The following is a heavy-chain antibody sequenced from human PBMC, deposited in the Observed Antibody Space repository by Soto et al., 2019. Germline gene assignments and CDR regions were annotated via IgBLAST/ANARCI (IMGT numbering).Heavy chain of an antibody. CDR3: ARENGSGRTAINFAH. CDR2: VWNDAYNK. V-gene: IGHV3-33*08. D-gene: IGHD3-10*01. CDR1: GFTFKDYG. Sequence: QVHLVESGGGVVQPGTSLRLSCAASGFTFKDYGMHWVRQAPGKGLEWVAGVWNDAYNKNYADSVRGRFTISSDNSRNTIYLEMDTLRGGDSALYFCARENGSGRTAINFAHWGQGTRVTVSP. J-gene: IGHJ4*02.